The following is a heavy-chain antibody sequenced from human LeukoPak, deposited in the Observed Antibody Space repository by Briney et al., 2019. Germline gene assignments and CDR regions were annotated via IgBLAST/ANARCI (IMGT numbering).Heavy chain of an antibody. J-gene: IGHJ4*02. CDR2: ISAYNGDT. CDR1: GYTFNLYG. V-gene: IGHV1-18*01. D-gene: IGHD6-19*01. Sequence: ASVKVSCKASGYTFNLYGITWVRRAPGQGLEWMGWISAYNGDTRYAQRLQDRVTMTTDTSTSTAYMELRSLTPDDTALYYCARDGDGYSSGWPLFWGQGTLVTVSS. CDR3: ARDGDGYSSGWPLF.